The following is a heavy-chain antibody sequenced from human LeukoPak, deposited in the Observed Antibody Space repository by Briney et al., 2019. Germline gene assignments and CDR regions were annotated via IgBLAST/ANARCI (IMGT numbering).Heavy chain of an antibody. D-gene: IGHD6-19*01. J-gene: IGHJ4*02. CDR1: GYTFTSHD. V-gene: IGHV1-8*01. Sequence: ASVKVSCKASGYTFTSHDINWVRQSTGQGLEWMGWMNPNSGNTGYAQKFQGWVTMTRDTSITTAYMELSRLRSDDTAVYYCARGTAVAGSGLVYYFDYWGQGALVTVSS. CDR3: ARGTAVAGSGLVYYFDY. CDR2: MNPNSGNT.